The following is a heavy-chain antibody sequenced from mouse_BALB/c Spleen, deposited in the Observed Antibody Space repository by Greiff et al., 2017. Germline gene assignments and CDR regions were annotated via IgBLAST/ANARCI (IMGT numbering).Heavy chain of an antibody. J-gene: IGHJ2*01. D-gene: IGHD3-2*02. V-gene: IGHV3-6*02. CDR2: ISYDGSN. Sequence: EVQLQQSGPGLVKPSQSLSLTCSVTGYSITSGYYWIWIRQFPGNKLEWMGYISYDGSNNYNPSLKNRISITRDTSKNQFFLKLNSVTTEDTATYYCTRADSSGYVYFGCRGQGTTLTVSS. CDR1: GYSITSGYY. CDR3: TRADSSGYVYFGC.